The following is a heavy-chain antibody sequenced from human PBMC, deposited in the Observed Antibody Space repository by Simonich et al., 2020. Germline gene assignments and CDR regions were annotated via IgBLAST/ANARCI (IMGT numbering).Heavy chain of an antibody. CDR1: GYTFTGYY. J-gene: IGHJ6*03. D-gene: IGHD6-6*01. V-gene: IGHV1-2*02. CDR3: ARDRAARYYYYYYMDV. CDR2: NNPNSGGT. Sequence: QVQLVQSGAEVKKPGASVKVSCKASGYTFTGYYMHWVRQAPGQGLEWRGWNNPNSGGTNYAQKFQGRVTMTRDTSISTAYMELSRLRSDDTAVYYCARDRAARYYYYYYMDVWGKGTTVTVSS.